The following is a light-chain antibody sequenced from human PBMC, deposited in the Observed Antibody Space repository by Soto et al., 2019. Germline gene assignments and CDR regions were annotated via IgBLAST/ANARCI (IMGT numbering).Light chain of an antibody. CDR2: DAS. J-gene: IGKJ5*01. V-gene: IGKV1-33*01. Sequence: EMEMTRSASSFCSSLAHRHTINCQASQDISNYLNWYQQKQGKAHKXLIYDASNLETGVPSRFSGSGSGTDFTFTISSLQPEDIETYDCQQYDNLPIAFGQGTRLEIK. CDR1: QDISNY. CDR3: QQYDNLPIA.